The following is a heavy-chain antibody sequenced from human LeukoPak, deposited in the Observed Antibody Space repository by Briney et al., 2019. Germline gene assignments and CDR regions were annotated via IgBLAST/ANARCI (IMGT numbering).Heavy chain of an antibody. Sequence: GGSLRLSCAASGFTFDDYAMRWVRQAPGKGLEWVSGISWNSGSIGYADSVKGRFTISRDNAKNSLYLQMNSLRAEDTALYYCAKDMTDTPTYFDYWGQGTLVTVSS. CDR3: AKDMTDTPTYFDY. V-gene: IGHV3-9*01. CDR2: ISWNSGSI. J-gene: IGHJ4*02. CDR1: GFTFDDYA.